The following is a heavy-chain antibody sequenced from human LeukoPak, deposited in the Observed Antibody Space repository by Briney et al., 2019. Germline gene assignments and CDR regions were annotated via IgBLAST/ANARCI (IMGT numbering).Heavy chain of an antibody. Sequence: SETLSLTCTVSGVSIIPNYWSWIRQPPGKGLEWIGYVYYSGSTNYNPSLKSRVTISVDASKKQFSLRLKSVTAADTAVYYCARGGVAVAGSPAADYYYYMVVWGKGTTVTVSS. CDR1: GVSIIPNY. J-gene: IGHJ6*03. CDR2: VYYSGST. V-gene: IGHV4-59*01. D-gene: IGHD6-19*01. CDR3: ARGGVAVAGSPAADYYYYMVV.